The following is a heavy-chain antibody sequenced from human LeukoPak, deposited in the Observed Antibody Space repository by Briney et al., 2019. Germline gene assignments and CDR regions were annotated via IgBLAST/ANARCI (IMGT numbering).Heavy chain of an antibody. J-gene: IGHJ4*02. CDR1: GYSISSGYY. CDR2: IYHSGST. Sequence: SETLSLTCAVSGYSISSGYYWGWIRQPPGKGLEWIGSIYHSGSTYYNPSLKRRVTISVDTSKNQFSLKLSSVTAADTAVYYCARSPERWLQLLIDYWGQGTLVTVSS. CDR3: ARSPERWLQLLIDY. V-gene: IGHV4-38-2*01. D-gene: IGHD5-24*01.